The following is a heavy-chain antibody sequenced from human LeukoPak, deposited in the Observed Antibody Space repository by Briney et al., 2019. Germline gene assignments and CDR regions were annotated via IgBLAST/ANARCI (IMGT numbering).Heavy chain of an antibody. Sequence: AGGSLRLSCAASGFAFSSYAMSWVRQAPGKGLEWVSAISGSGGSTYYADSVKGRFTISRDNSKNTLDLQMNSLRAEDTAVYYXXXXXXFIPHIVVVTAMAPWGEGTLVTVYS. CDR1: GFAFSSYA. CDR3: XXXXXFIPHIVVVTAMAP. J-gene: IGHJ5*02. D-gene: IGHD2-21*02. V-gene: IGHV3-23*01. CDR2: ISGSGGST.